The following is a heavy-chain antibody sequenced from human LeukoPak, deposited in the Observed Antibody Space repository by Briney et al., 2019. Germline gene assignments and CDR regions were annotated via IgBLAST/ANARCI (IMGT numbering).Heavy chain of an antibody. V-gene: IGHV1-18*01. CDR1: GYTFTSYG. CDR2: ISAYNGNT. CDR3: ARDLELLWFGELLSFGY. D-gene: IGHD3-10*01. Sequence: GASVKVSCKASGYTFTSYGISWVRQAPGQGLEWMGWISAYNGNTNYAQKLQGRVTMTTDTSTSTAYMELRSLRSDDTAVYYCARDLELLWFGELLSFGYWGQGTLVTVSS. J-gene: IGHJ4*02.